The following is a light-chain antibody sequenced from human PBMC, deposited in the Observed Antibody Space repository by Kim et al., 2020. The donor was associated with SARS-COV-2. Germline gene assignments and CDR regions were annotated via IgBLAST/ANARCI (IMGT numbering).Light chain of an antibody. V-gene: IGKV3-15*01. CDR3: QQYNKWPPWT. CDR2: GAS. J-gene: IGKJ1*01. CDR1: QSVSSN. Sequence: SPGDRAPLSCRASQSVSSNLAWYQQKPGQAPRLLSHGASTRAIGIPARFSGSGSGTEFTLIISSLQSEDFALYYCQQYNKWPPWTFGQGTKVDIK.